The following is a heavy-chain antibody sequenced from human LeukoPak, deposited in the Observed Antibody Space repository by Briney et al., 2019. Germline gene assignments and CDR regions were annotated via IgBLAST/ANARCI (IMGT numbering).Heavy chain of an antibody. Sequence: GGSLRLSCAASGFTLSSYGMHWVRQPPGKGLEWVAFIRYDGSNKYYADSVKGRFTISRDNSKNTLYLQMNSLRAEDTAVYYCAKEPPYIVVVPAVIGYWGQGTLVTVSS. V-gene: IGHV3-30*02. CDR3: AKEPPYIVVVPAVIGY. J-gene: IGHJ4*02. CDR2: IRYDGSNK. CDR1: GFTLSSYG. D-gene: IGHD2-2*01.